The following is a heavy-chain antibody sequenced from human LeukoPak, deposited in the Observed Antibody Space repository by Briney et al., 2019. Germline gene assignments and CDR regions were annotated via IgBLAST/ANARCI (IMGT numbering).Heavy chain of an antibody. V-gene: IGHV3-21*04. Sequence: GGSLRLSCAASGFTFSSYSMNWVRQAPGKGLEWVSSISSSSSYIYYADSVKGRFTISRDNAKNSLYLQMSSLRAEDTAVYYCAKEENGIAVPLDYWGQGTLVTVSS. CDR2: ISSSSSYI. J-gene: IGHJ4*02. CDR1: GFTFSSYS. CDR3: AKEENGIAVPLDY. D-gene: IGHD6-19*01.